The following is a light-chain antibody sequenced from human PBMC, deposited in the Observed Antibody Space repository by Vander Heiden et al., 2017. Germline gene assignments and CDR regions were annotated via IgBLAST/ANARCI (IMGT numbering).Light chain of an antibody. V-gene: IGKV1-39*01. Sequence: DIQMTQSPSSLSASIRDRVTITWRASQSISNYLNWYQQKPGKAPKLLIYAASSLHSGVPSRFSGGGSGTDFTLTISSLQPEDVATYYCQQCYSTRYTFGQGTKLEIK. CDR1: QSISNY. J-gene: IGKJ2*01. CDR2: AAS. CDR3: QQCYSTRYT.